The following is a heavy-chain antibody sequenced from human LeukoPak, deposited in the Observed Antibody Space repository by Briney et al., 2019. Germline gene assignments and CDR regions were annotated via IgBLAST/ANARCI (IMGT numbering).Heavy chain of an antibody. D-gene: IGHD3-10*01. Sequence: ASVKVSCKASGYTFTSYYMHWVRQAPGQGLEWMGIINPSGGSTSYAQKFQGRVTMTRDTSTSTVYMELSSLRSEDTAVYYCARDLMVRGRGRQRWHRVPDYWGRGTLVTVSS. J-gene: IGHJ4*02. V-gene: IGHV1-46*01. CDR1: GYTFTSYY. CDR2: INPSGGST. CDR3: ARDLMVRGRGRQRWHRVPDY.